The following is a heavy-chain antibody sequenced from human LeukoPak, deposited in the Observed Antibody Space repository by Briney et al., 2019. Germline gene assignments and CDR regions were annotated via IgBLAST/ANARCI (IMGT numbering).Heavy chain of an antibody. J-gene: IGHJ4*02. CDR2: MNPNSGNT. V-gene: IGHV1-8*01. D-gene: IGHD6-13*01. CDR1: VYSFTSYD. CDR3: ARRVAAGGTCMGY. Sequence: ASVNVSCKPSVYSFTSYDINWVRQATGQGLEWMGWMNPNSGNTGSAQKFQGRVTMTRNTSISTAYMELSNLRSEDTAVYYCARRVAAGGTCMGYWGQGTLGTVSS.